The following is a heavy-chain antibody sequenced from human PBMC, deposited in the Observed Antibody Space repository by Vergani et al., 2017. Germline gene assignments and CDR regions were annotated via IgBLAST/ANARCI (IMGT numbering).Heavy chain of an antibody. CDR3: ARVGGDYTLYYYYYYMDV. CDR1: GFTFSSYA. Sequence: QVQLVESGGGVVQPGRSLRLSCAASGFTFSSYAMHWVRQAPGKGLEWVAVISYDGSNKYYADSVKGRFTISRDNSKNTLYLQMNSLRAEDTAVYYCARVGGDYTLYYYYYYMDVWGKGTTVTVSS. D-gene: IGHD4-17*01. J-gene: IGHJ6*03. V-gene: IGHV3-30-3*01. CDR2: ISYDGSNK.